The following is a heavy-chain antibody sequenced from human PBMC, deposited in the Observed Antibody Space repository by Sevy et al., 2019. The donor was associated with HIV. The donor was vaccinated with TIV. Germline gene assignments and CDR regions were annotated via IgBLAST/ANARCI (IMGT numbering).Heavy chain of an antibody. J-gene: IGHJ3*02. CDR2: ISGSGGST. CDR1: GFTFSDYA. D-gene: IGHD3-10*01. Sequence: GGSLRLSCAASGFTFSDYAIHWVRQAPGKGLEWVSAISGSGGSTYYADSVKGRFTISRDNSKNTLYLQMNSLRAEDTAVYYCAKGGDGSGSFDAFDIWGQGTMVTVSS. CDR3: AKGGDGSGSFDAFDI. V-gene: IGHV3-23*01.